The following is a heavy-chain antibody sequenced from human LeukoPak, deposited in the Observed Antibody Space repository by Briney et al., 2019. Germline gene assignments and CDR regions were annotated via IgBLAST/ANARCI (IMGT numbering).Heavy chain of an antibody. J-gene: IGHJ4*02. V-gene: IGHV4-4*02. CDR1: XXSIXXXNW. CDR2: IYHNGNT. D-gene: IGHD1-14*01. Sequence: XAXSXXSIXXXNWWSWVRQPPGKGLEWIGEIYHNGNTNXNPSLKSRVTISVDKXNNQFSLKLRSVTAADTAVYYCXXXXXXXXSXDPRAEIDYWGQGILVTVSS. CDR3: XXXXXXXXSXDPRAEIDY.